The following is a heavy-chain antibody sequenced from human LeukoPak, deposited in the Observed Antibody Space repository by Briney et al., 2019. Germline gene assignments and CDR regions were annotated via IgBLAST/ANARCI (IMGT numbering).Heavy chain of an antibody. J-gene: IGHJ4*02. CDR3: ASQWELLRGFDY. CDR1: GGSISSGAYY. V-gene: IGHV4-30-2*01. CDR2: IYHSGST. Sequence: PSETLSLTCTVSGGSISSGAYYWSWIRQPPGEGLEWIGYIYHSGSTYYNPSLKSRITISVDRFKNQFSLKLSSVTAADTAVYYCASQWELLRGFDYWGQGTLVTVSS. D-gene: IGHD1-26*01.